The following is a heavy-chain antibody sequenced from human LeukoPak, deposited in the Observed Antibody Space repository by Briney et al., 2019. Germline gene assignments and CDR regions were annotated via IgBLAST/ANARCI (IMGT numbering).Heavy chain of an antibody. CDR2: ISGSGGST. CDR1: GFIFSSYA. CDR3: AKDYSLYCSSASCYTPFDY. J-gene: IGHJ4*02. V-gene: IGHV3-23*01. D-gene: IGHD2-2*02. Sequence: LGGSLRLSCAASGFIFSSYAMSWVRQAPGKGLEWVSTISGSGGSTHYADSVKGRFTISRDYSRNMLYLQMDSLRAEDTAFYYCAKDYSLYCSSASCYTPFDYWGQGALVTVSS.